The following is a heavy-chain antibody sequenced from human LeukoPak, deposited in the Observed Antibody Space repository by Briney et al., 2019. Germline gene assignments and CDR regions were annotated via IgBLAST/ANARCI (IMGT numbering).Heavy chain of an antibody. J-gene: IGHJ4*02. CDR1: GGSISSYY. D-gene: IGHD3-10*01. Sequence: SETLSLTCTASGGSISSYYWSWIRQPPGKGLEWIGYIYYSGSTNYNPSLKSRVTISVDTSKNQFSLKLSSVTAADTAVYYCARGCRPWFQLYYFDYWGQGTLVTVSS. V-gene: IGHV4-59*12. CDR2: IYYSGST. CDR3: ARGCRPWFQLYYFDY.